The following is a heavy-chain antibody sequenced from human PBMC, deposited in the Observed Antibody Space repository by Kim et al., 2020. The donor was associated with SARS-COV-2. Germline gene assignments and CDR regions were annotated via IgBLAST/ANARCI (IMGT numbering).Heavy chain of an antibody. D-gene: IGHD1-1*01. CDR3: ARDTFRTGQTGGPDN. CDR2: ISAYNGNT. Sequence: ASVKVSCKASGYGFSSYGISWVRQAPGQGLEWMGWISAYNGNTNYAQNLQGRVIMTTDTSTSTAYMELRSLRSDDTAVYYCARDTFRTGQTGGPDNWGQGTLVTVSS. J-gene: IGHJ4*02. V-gene: IGHV1-18*01. CDR1: GYGFSSYG.